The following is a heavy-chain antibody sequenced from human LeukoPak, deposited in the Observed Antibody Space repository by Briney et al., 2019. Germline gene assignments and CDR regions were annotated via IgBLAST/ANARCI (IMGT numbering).Heavy chain of an antibody. V-gene: IGHV1-18*01. CDR1: GYIFTSSG. D-gene: IGHD3-16*01. Sequence: ASLRVSCKASGYIFTSSGIRGGRQAPGQGLEWMGWISAYNGGTNYAQKLQGRFTMTIDTSTSTAYLELRSLRSDDTAVFYCARDLGTLGPDQGIFFDYWGQGTLVTVSS. CDR3: ARDLGTLGPDQGIFFDY. CDR2: ISAYNGGT. J-gene: IGHJ4*02.